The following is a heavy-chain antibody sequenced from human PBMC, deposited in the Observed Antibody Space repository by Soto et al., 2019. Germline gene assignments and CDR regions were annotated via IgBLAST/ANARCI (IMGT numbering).Heavy chain of an antibody. CDR3: ATGPRYDYVWGSYRPDGGDDAFDI. V-gene: IGHV1-69*06. CDR1: GGTFSSYA. D-gene: IGHD3-16*02. J-gene: IGHJ3*02. Sequence: QVQLVQSGAEVKKPGSSVKVSCKASGGTFSSYAISWVRQAPGQGLEWMGGIIPIFGTANYAQKFQGRVTITADKSTSTAYMELSSLRSEDTAVYYCATGPRYDYVWGSYRPDGGDDAFDIWGQGTMVTVSS. CDR2: IIPIFGTA.